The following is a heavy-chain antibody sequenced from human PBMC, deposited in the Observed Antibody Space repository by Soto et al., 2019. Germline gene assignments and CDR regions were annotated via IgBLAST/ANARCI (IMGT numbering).Heavy chain of an antibody. CDR2: ISSSGSLI. D-gene: IGHD2-8*01. V-gene: IGHV3-11*01. Sequence: PGGSLRLSCAASGFTFSDFYMSWVRQAPGKGLEWISYISSSGSLIYYADSVKGRFTISRDNANNPLYLQMNSLRVKDTAVYYCVRDPPPDSETVYTAVGGQGNTVTVS. J-gene: IGHJ6*02. CDR1: GFTFSDFY. CDR3: VRDPPPDSETVYTAV.